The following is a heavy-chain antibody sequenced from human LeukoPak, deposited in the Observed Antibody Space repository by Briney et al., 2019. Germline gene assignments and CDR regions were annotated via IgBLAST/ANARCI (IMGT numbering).Heavy chain of an antibody. Sequence: SVKVSCKASGSTFSSYAISWVRQAPGQGLEWMGRIIPIFGIANYAQKFQGRVTITADKSTSTAYMELSSLRSEDTAVYYCAREINPRNYDDSSGYSFQHWGQGTLVTVSS. CDR2: IIPIFGIA. CDR1: GSTFSSYA. D-gene: IGHD3-22*01. J-gene: IGHJ1*01. CDR3: AREINPRNYDDSSGYSFQH. V-gene: IGHV1-69*04.